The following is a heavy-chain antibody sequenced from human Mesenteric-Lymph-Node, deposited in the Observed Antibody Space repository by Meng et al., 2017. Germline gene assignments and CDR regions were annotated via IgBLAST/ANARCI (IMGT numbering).Heavy chain of an antibody. CDR1: GGSTSRSTW. D-gene: IGHD7-27*01. J-gene: IGHJ2*01. V-gene: IGHV4-4*02. CDR2: IYHSGST. CDR3: ASPLGILGIVDL. Sequence: VQLTRVGPVVVPPSATPAVTCVVSGGSTSRSTWWSWVRRPQGKVLECIGEIYHSGSTNYNPSLKRRVTRSVDKSKNQFSLKLSSVTAGDTAVYYCASPLGILGIVDLWGRGTLVTVSS.